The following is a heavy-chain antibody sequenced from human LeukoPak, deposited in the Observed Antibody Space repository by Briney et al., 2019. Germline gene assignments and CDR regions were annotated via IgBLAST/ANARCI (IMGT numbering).Heavy chain of an antibody. J-gene: IGHJ4*02. CDR2: ISYDGSNK. CDR1: GFTFSSYA. CDR3: AREQAYYYDSSGTALTAEIKYYFDY. D-gene: IGHD3-22*01. V-gene: IGHV3-30*04. Sequence: PGGSLRLSCAASGFTFSSYAMHWVRQAPGKGLEWVAVISYDGSNKYYADSVKGRFTISRDNAKNSLYLQMNSLRDEDTAVYYCAREQAYYYDSSGTALTAEIKYYFDYWGQGTLVTVSS.